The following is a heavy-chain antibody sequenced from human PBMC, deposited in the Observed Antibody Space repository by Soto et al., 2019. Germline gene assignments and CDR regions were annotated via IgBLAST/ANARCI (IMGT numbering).Heavy chain of an antibody. V-gene: IGHV4-39*01. CDR2: IYYSGST. Sequence: SETLALTCTVSGGSISSSSDYWGWIRHPPGKGLKWIGSIYYSGSTYYNPSLKSRVTISVDTSKKQFSLKLCCVTAGINDVYYCVSGGDYYGSWTEFWPYYSCYCGMGVWGQGTTGTVSS. CDR3: VSGGDYYGSWTEFWPYYSCYCGMGV. J-gene: IGHJ6*02. D-gene: IGHD3-10*01. CDR1: GGSISSSSDY.